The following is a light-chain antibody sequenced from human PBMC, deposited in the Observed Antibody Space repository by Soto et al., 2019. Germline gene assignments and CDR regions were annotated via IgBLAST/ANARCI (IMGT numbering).Light chain of an antibody. CDR3: LQANSFPRT. Sequence: DIQMTQSPSSVSASVGDRVTITCRASQAISTWLAWYQQKPGKAPKLLIYAASNLQTGVPSRFSGSVSVTDFTLSISSLQPEDFATYYFLQANSFPRTFGQGTKVEIK. CDR1: QAISTW. CDR2: AAS. J-gene: IGKJ1*01. V-gene: IGKV1D-12*01.